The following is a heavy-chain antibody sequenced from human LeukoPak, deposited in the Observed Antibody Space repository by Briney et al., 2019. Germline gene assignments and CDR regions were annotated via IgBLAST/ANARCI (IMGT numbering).Heavy chain of an antibody. V-gene: IGHV3-53*01. CDR1: GFTVSSNY. J-gene: IGHJ3*02. CDR2: IYSGGST. CDR3: ARAMGSGWYQLSLAMAFDI. D-gene: IGHD6-19*01. Sequence: PGGSLRLSCAASGFTVSSNYMSWVRQAPGKGLEWVSVIYSGGSTYYADSVKGRFTISRDNSKNTLYLQMNSLRAEDTAVYYCARAMGSGWYQLSLAMAFDIWGQGTMVTVSS.